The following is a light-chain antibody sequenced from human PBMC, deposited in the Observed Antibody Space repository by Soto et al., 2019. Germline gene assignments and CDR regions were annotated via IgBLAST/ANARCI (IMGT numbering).Light chain of an antibody. CDR3: QQYGSSAWT. CDR1: QSVSSSY. V-gene: IGKV3-20*01. Sequence: EIVLTQSPGTLSLSPGERATLSCRASQSVSSSYLAWYQQKPGQAPRLLIYGASSRATGIPDRFSGRGSGTDCTLTISRLEPEDVAVYYWQQYGSSAWTCGQGTKVEIK. J-gene: IGKJ1*01. CDR2: GAS.